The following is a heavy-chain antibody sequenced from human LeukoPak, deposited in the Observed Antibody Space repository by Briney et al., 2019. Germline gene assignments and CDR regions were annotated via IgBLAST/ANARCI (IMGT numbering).Heavy chain of an antibody. V-gene: IGHV1-69*13. D-gene: IGHD5-24*01. J-gene: IGHJ5*02. Sequence: VASVKVSCKASGGTFSSYAISWVRQAPGQGLEWMGGIIPIFGTANYAQKFQGRVTITADESTSTAYMELSSLRSEDTAVYYCAREGFVVVPGATYKYFDPWGQGTLVTVSS. CDR2: IIPIFGTA. CDR3: AREGFVVVPGATYKYFDP. CDR1: GGTFSSYA.